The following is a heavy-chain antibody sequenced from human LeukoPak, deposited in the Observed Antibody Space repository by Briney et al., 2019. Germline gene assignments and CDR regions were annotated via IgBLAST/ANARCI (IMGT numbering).Heavy chain of an antibody. CDR2: IYSGDNT. J-gene: IGHJ5*02. D-gene: IGHD2-2*01. V-gene: IGHV3-53*05. CDR3: AKGATRHWFDP. CDR1: GFTVSSNY. Sequence: GGSLRLSCAASGFTVSSNYMSWVRQAPGKGLEWVSVIYSGDNTYYADSVKGRFTISRDNSKNTLYLHMNSLRAEDTAVYYCAKGATRHWFDPWGQGTLVTVSS.